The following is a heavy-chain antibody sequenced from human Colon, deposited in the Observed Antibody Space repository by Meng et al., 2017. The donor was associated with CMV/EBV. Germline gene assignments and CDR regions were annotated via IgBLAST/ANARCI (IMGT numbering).Heavy chain of an antibody. CDR3: ARGRDCSGGSCIFDL. CDR1: GFIFSNYA. V-gene: IGHV3-21*01. CDR2: ISSSGSFI. Sequence: GESLKISCAGSGFIFSNYAMTWVRQAPGKGLEWVSFISSSGSFIYYADSVKGRFIISRDNVRNSVSLQMNSLRAEDTAVYYCARGRDCSGGSCIFDLWGQGALVTVSS. D-gene: IGHD2-15*01. J-gene: IGHJ4*02.